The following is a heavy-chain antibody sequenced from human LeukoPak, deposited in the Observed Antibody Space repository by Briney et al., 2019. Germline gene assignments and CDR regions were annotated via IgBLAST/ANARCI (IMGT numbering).Heavy chain of an antibody. Sequence: NPSETLSLTCAVYGGSFSGYYWSWIRQPPGKGLEWIGEINHSGSTNYNPSLKSRVTISVDTSKNQFSLKLSSVTAADTAVYYCARGKWLVRLGYWGQGTLVTVYS. V-gene: IGHV4-34*01. CDR1: GGSFSGYY. CDR2: INHSGST. D-gene: IGHD6-19*01. CDR3: ARGKWLVRLGY. J-gene: IGHJ4*02.